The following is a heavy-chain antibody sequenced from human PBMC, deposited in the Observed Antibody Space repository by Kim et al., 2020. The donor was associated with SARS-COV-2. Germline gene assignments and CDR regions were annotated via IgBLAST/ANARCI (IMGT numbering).Heavy chain of an antibody. Sequence: ASVEGRFTNSRDNARNPLYLQMNSLRAEDTAVYYCARDLEPGWWYFDLWGRGTLVTVSS. D-gene: IGHD2-15*01. J-gene: IGHJ2*01. V-gene: IGHV3-74*01. CDR3: ARDLEPGWWYFDL.